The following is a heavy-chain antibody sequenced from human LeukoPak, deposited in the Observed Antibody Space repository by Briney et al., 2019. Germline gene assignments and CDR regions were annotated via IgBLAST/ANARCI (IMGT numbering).Heavy chain of an antibody. D-gene: IGHD2-2*01. CDR1: RFTFTNYA. V-gene: IGHV3-23*01. J-gene: IGHJ6*03. CDR3: AKDLLSDYYYYYMDV. CDR2: ISGSGRST. Sequence: GGSLRLSCAASRFTFTNYAMSLVRQAPGKGLEWVSAISGSGRSTSYADSVKGRFTISRDNSKTTLYLQMNSLRAEDTAVYYCAKDLLSDYYYYYMDVWGKGTTVTVSS.